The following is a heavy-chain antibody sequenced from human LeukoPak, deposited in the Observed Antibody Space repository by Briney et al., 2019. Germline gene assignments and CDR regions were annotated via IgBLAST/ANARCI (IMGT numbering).Heavy chain of an antibody. CDR2: ISYDGSNK. J-gene: IGHJ3*02. V-gene: IGHV3-30*18. CDR3: AKGGGSDAFDI. CDR1: GFTVSSNY. D-gene: IGHD4-23*01. Sequence: GGSLRLSCAASGFTVSSNYMSWVRQAPGKGLEWVAVISYDGSNKYYADSVKGRFTISRDNSKNTLYLQMNSLRAEDTAVYYCAKGGGSDAFDIWGQGTMVTVSS.